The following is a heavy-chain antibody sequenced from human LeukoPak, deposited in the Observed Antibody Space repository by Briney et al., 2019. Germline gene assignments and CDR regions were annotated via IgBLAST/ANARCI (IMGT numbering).Heavy chain of an antibody. CDR3: ARESGHSSSSRDY. CDR1: GFTFSSYG. V-gene: IGHV3-30*02. Sequence: PGGSLRLSCAASGFTFSSYGMHWVRQAPGKGLEWVAFIRYDGSNKYYADSVKGRFTISRDNSKNTLYLQMNSLRAEDTAVYYCARESGHSSSSRDYWGQGTLVTVSS. J-gene: IGHJ4*02. D-gene: IGHD6-6*01. CDR2: IRYDGSNK.